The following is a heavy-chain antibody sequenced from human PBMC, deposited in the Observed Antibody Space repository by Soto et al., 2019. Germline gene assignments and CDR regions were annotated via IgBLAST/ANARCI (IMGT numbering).Heavy chain of an antibody. CDR1: GYTFTSYY. D-gene: IGHD6-19*01. CDR3: AKATAVAGTGLLDP. CDR2: INPSGGST. Sequence: GASVKVSCKASGYTFTSYYIHWVRQAPGQGLEWMGIINPSGGSTSYAQKFQGRVTMTRDTSAGTVYMELSSLRSEDTAVYYCAKATAVAGTGLLDPWGQGTLVTVSS. J-gene: IGHJ5*02. V-gene: IGHV1-46*03.